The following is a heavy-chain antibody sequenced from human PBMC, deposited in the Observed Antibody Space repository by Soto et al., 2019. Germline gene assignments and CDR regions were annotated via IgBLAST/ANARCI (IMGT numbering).Heavy chain of an antibody. J-gene: IGHJ6*02. CDR2: IYYSGST. CDR1: GGSISSGDYY. Sequence: SETLSLTCTVSGGSISSGDYYWSWIRQPPGKGLEWIGYIYYSGSTYYNPSLKSRVTISVDTSKSQFSLKLSSVTAADTAVYYCARLVVVVPAAINYYYYGMDVWGQGTKVTVSS. CDR3: ARLVVVVPAAINYYYYGMDV. V-gene: IGHV4-30-4*01. D-gene: IGHD2-2*01.